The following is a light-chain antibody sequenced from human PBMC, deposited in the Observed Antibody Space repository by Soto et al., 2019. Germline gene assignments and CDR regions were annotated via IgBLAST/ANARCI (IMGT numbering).Light chain of an antibody. CDR3: QQYNTYPGT. CDR1: QSISSW. J-gene: IGKJ1*01. Sequence: IQMTQSPSTLSSSVGDRVSITCLASQSISSWFAWYQQKPGKAPKLLIYKASSLESGVPSSFSGSGSGTEFTLTISSLQPDDFATYYCQQYNTYPGTFGQGTKVDIK. V-gene: IGKV1-5*03. CDR2: KAS.